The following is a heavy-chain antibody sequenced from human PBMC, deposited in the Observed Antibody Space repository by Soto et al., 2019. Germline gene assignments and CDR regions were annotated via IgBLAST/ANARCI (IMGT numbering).Heavy chain of an antibody. J-gene: IGHJ6*02. CDR3: ARGHSTDCSNGVCSFFYNHEMDV. D-gene: IGHD2-8*01. V-gene: IGHV1-2*04. Sequence: QVQLVQSGAEVKKPGASVRVSCKASGYSFTDYHIHWVRQAPGQGLEWLGRINPKSGGTSTAQKFQGWVTMTRDRSISTVYIELTRLRSDDTAVYFCARGHSTDCSNGVCSFFYNHEMDVWGQGTTVTVS. CDR2: INPKSGGT. CDR1: GYSFTDYH.